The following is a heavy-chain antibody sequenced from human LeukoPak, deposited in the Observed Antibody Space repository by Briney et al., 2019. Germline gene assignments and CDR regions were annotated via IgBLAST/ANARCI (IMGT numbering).Heavy chain of an antibody. Sequence: PGGSLRLSCAASGFTFSSYAMSWVRQAPGKGLEWVSAISGSGGSTYYADSVKGRFTISRDNSKNTLYLQMNSLRAEDTAVYYCAKGKFRGVTLTENWFDPWGQGTLVTVSS. V-gene: IGHV3-23*01. D-gene: IGHD3-10*01. CDR2: ISGSGGST. J-gene: IGHJ5*02. CDR1: GFTFSSYA. CDR3: AKGKFRGVTLTENWFDP.